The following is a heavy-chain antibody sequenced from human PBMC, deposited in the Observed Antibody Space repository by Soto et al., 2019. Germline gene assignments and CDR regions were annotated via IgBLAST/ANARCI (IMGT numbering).Heavy chain of an antibody. Sequence: EVQLVESGGGLVQPGGSLRLSCAASGFTFSDYGVNWVRQAPGKGLEWISYISSGSDTIYYADSVKGRFTISRDNAKKSLFLQMTRLRDEDTAVYYCARVSSTWEDDYWGQGTLGTVSS. CDR2: ISSGSDTI. D-gene: IGHD1-26*01. CDR1: GFTFSDYG. V-gene: IGHV3-48*02. J-gene: IGHJ4*02. CDR3: ARVSSTWEDDY.